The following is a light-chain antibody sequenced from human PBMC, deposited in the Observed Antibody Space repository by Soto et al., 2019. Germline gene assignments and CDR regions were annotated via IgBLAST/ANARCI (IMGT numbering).Light chain of an antibody. J-gene: IGKJ1*01. CDR2: GAS. CDR1: QSVRSSY. CDR3: QQSDTSSWT. V-gene: IGKV3-20*01. Sequence: EIVLTQSPGTLSLSPGERATLSCRASQSVRSSYLAWYQQKPGQAPRLLIYGASSRATGIPDRFSGSGSGTDFTLTISRLEPEDSAVYYCQQSDTSSWTFGQGPKVQFK.